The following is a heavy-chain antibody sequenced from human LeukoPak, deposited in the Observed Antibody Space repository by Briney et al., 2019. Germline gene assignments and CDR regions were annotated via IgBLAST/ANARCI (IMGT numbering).Heavy chain of an antibody. CDR1: GFTFSSYG. J-gene: IGHJ4*02. V-gene: IGHV3-23*01. D-gene: IGHD6-13*01. CDR3: AKREAAAGFDY. CDR2: ISGSGGST. Sequence: GGPLRLSCAASGFTFSSYGMSWVRQAPGKGLEWVSAISGSGGSTYYADSVKGRFTISRDNSKNTLYLQMNSLRAEDTAVYYCAKREAAAGFDYWGQGTLVTVSS.